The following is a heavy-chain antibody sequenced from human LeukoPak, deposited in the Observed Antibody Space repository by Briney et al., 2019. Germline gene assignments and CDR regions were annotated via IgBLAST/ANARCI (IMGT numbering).Heavy chain of an antibody. CDR1: GGSISSYY. CDR3: ARETGPYYYYYMDV. V-gene: IGHV4-4*07. CDR2: IYTSGNT. D-gene: IGHD1-1*01. J-gene: IGHJ6*03. Sequence: SETLSLTCTVSGGSISSYYWSWIRQPAGKGLEWIGRIYTSGNTNYNPSLKSRVTISADKSKNQFSLKLSSVTAADTAVYYCARETGPYYYYYMDVWGKGTTVTVSS.